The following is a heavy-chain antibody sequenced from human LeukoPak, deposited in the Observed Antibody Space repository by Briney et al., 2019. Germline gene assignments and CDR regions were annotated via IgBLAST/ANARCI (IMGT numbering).Heavy chain of an antibody. CDR3: ARDATPTQLWFRGSFDY. V-gene: IGHV3-48*01. Sequence: PGGSLRLSCAASGFTFSDFGMTWVRQAPGKGLEWVSYISSSSLSTYYADSVKGRFTISRDNARNSLYLQMNSLRAEDTAMYYCARDATPTQLWFRGSFDYWGLGALVTVAS. CDR2: ISSSSLST. D-gene: IGHD5-18*01. CDR1: GFTFSDFG. J-gene: IGHJ4*02.